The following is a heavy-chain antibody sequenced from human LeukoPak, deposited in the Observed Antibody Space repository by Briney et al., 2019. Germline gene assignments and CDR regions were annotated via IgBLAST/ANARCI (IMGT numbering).Heavy chain of an antibody. CDR1: GLTFDDYG. CDR3: ARGRVVRGAGTYYFDY. J-gene: IGHJ4*02. CDR2: INWNGGST. V-gene: IGHV3-20*04. D-gene: IGHD3-10*01. Sequence: GGSLRLSCAASGLTFDDYGMSWVRQAPGKGLEWVSGINWNGGSTGYADSVKGRFTISRDNAKNSLYLQMNSLRAEDTALYYCARGRVVRGAGTYYFDYWGQGTLVTVSS.